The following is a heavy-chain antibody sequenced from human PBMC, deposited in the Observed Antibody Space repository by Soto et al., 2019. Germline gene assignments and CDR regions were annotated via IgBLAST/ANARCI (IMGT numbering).Heavy chain of an antibody. Sequence: GGSLRLSCEVSGFRFDDYGMHWVRQAPGKGLEWIAGISRDSRSISYGASMKGRFTISRDNAKNSLYLQSNSLRADDTAFYYCVKDALTTVAYYFDYWGQGALVTVSS. V-gene: IGHV3-9*01. CDR1: GFRFDDYG. CDR2: ISRDSRSI. CDR3: VKDALTTVAYYFDY. J-gene: IGHJ4*02. D-gene: IGHD4-17*01.